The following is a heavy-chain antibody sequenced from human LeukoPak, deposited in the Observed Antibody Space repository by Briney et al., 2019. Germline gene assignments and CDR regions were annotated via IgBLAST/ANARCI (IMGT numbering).Heavy chain of an antibody. CDR2: ISSTSSTI. Sequence: GGSLRLSCAASGFTFSSYSMNWVRQAPGKGLEWVSYISSTSSTIYYADSVKGRFTISRDNAKNSLYLQMNSLRAEDTALYYCAKDKGGYSYAGHYYYGMDVWGQGTTVTVSS. D-gene: IGHD5-18*01. J-gene: IGHJ6*02. CDR3: AKDKGGYSYAGHYYYGMDV. CDR1: GFTFSSYS. V-gene: IGHV3-48*01.